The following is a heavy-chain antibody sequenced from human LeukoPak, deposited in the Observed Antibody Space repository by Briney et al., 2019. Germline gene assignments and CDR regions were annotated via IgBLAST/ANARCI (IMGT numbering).Heavy chain of an antibody. CDR3: THGSMYQLDY. CDR1: GFPFSTYW. Sequence: GGSLRLSCAASGFPFSTYWMSWVRQAPGKGLEWVSGIIGGAGSTYYADSVKGRFTISRDNSKNTLYLQMNSLRAEDTAVYYCTHGSMYQLDYWGQGTLVTVSS. J-gene: IGHJ4*02. V-gene: IGHV3-23*01. D-gene: IGHD2-2*01. CDR2: IIGGAGST.